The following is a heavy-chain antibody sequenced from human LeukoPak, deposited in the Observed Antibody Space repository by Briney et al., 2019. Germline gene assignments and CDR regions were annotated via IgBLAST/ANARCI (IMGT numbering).Heavy chain of an antibody. Sequence: PGGSLRLSCAASGFTFSSYGMSWVRQAPGKGLEWVSAISGSGGSTYYADSVKGRFTISRDNSKNTLYLQMNSLRAEDTAVYYCAKAVGDYDFWSGYYTAEGFFDYWGQGTLVTVSS. CDR1: GFTFSSYG. CDR2: ISGSGGST. J-gene: IGHJ4*02. D-gene: IGHD3-3*01. CDR3: AKAVGDYDFWSGYYTAEGFFDY. V-gene: IGHV3-23*01.